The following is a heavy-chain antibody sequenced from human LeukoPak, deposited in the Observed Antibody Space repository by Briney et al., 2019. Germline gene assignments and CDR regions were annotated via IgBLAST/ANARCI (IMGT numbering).Heavy chain of an antibody. CDR3: ARVTIFGVVVIDY. J-gene: IGHJ4*02. CDR1: GFTFSSYA. D-gene: IGHD3-3*01. V-gene: IGHV3-30-3*01. Sequence: PGGSLRLSCAASGFTFSSYAMHWVRQAPGKGLEWVAVISYDGSNKYYADSVKGRFTISRDNSKNTLYLQMNSLRAEDTAVYYCARVTIFGVVVIDYWGQGTLVTVSS. CDR2: ISYDGSNK.